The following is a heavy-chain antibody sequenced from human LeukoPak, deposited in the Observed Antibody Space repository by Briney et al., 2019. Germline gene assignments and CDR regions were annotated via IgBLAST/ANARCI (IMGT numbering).Heavy chain of an antibody. V-gene: IGHV3-23*01. J-gene: IGHJ4*02. D-gene: IGHD2-2*01. CDR3: AGRGTYCSSTSCPSIDY. Sequence: GGSLRLSCVASGFTFSDYAMSWVRQAPGKGLEWVSGVSGSGSSSYYVDSVKGRFTISRDNSKNTLYLQMNSLRAEDTAVYYCAGRGTYCSSTSCPSIDYWGQGTLVTVSS. CDR2: VSGSGSSS. CDR1: GFTFSDYA.